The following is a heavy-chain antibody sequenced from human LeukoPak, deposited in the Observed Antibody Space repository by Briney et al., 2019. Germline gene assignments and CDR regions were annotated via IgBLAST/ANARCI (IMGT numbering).Heavy chain of an antibody. Sequence: GGSLRLSCAASGFTYSSYSMNWVRQAPGKGLEWVSSISSSCSYIYYADSVKGRFTISRDNAKNSLYLQMNSLRAEDTAVYYCAKDIVVVPAAPTYFDYWGQGTLVTVSS. V-gene: IGHV3-21*04. CDR3: AKDIVVVPAAPTYFDY. CDR1: GFTYSSYS. J-gene: IGHJ4*02. D-gene: IGHD2-2*01. CDR2: ISSSCSYI.